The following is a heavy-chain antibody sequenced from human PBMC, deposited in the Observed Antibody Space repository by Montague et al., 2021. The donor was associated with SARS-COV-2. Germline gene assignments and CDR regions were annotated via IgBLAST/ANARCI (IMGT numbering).Heavy chain of an antibody. CDR3: ASSGITLTGLDAFDI. CDR1: GDSVSSQRLA. D-gene: IGHD3-9*01. CDR2: PYYGSKWDS. J-gene: IGHJ3*02. V-gene: IGHV6-1*01. Sequence: CAISGDSVSSQRLAWDWLRQSPSSALEWLGRPYYGSKWDSDYAESVKRRLVITPDTSKNQVSLQLNSVIPEDTAVYFCASSGITLTGLDAFDIWGQGTMVTVSS.